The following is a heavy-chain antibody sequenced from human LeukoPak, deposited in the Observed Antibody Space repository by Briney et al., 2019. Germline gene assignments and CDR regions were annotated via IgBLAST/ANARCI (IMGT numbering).Heavy chain of an antibody. CDR2: IKQDGSEK. Sequence: GGSLRLSCAASGFTFNSYWMHWVRQAPGKGLDWVANIKQDGSEKYYVDSVRGRFTISRDNAKNSLYLQMNSLTAEDTAVYYWLRGMSNGGQGTLVSVFS. D-gene: IGHD2-8*01. V-gene: IGHV3-7*03. J-gene: IGHJ4*02. CDR3: LRGMSN. CDR1: GFTFNSYW.